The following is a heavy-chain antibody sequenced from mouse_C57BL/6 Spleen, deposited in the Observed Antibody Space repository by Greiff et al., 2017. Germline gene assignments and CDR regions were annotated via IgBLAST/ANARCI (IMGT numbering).Heavy chain of an antibody. D-gene: IGHD2-4*01. J-gene: IGHJ3*01. V-gene: IGHV1-15*01. CDR3: PYYDYDGFAY. CDR2: IDPETGGT. Sequence: QVQLQQSGAELVRPGASVTLSCKASGYTFTDYEMHWVKQTPVHGLEWIGAIDPETGGTAYNQKFKGKAILTADKSSSTACMELRSLTSEDSAVYYCPYYDYDGFAYWGKGTLVTVSA. CDR1: GYTFTDYE.